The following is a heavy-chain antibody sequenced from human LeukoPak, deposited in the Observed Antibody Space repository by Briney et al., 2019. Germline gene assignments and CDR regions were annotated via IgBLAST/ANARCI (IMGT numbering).Heavy chain of an antibody. CDR2: IYYSGST. CDR3: ARERGYYDSSGPPEIDY. Sequence: SETLSLTCTVSGDSLISYYWSWIRQPPGKGLEWIGFIYYSGSTNYKPSLKSRVTISVDTSKNQFSLKLSSVTAADTAVYYCARERGYYDSSGPPEIDYWGQGTLVTVSS. D-gene: IGHD3-22*01. J-gene: IGHJ4*02. CDR1: GDSLISYY. V-gene: IGHV4-59*01.